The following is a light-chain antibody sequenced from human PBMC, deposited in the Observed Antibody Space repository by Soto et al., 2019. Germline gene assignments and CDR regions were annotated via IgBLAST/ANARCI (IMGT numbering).Light chain of an antibody. V-gene: IGKV3-20*01. CDR1: QSVSSSY. CDR3: QQYGSLPIS. J-gene: IGKJ5*01. Sequence: EIVLTQSPGTLSLSPGERATLSCRASQSVSSSYLAWYQQKPGQAPRLLIYGASSRATGIPDRFSGSGSGTDFTLTISCLEPEDFAVYYCQQYGSLPISFGQGTRLEIK. CDR2: GAS.